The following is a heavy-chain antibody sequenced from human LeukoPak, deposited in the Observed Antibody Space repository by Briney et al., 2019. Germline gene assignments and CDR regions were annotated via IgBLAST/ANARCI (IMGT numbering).Heavy chain of an antibody. V-gene: IGHV4-34*01. D-gene: IGHD2/OR15-2a*01. CDR2: TDHGGSA. Sequence: PSGTLSLTCAVYGGSFSGYYWNWVRQPPGKGLEWIGETDHGGSAKYNPSLKSRVTISVDTSKNQFSLKLSSVTAADTAVYYCAKIVTAGYYYFDYWGQGTLVTVSS. CDR1: GGSFSGYY. CDR3: AKIVTAGYYYFDY. J-gene: IGHJ4*02.